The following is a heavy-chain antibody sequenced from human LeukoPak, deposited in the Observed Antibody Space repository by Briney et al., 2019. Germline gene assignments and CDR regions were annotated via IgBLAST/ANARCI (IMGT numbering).Heavy chain of an antibody. D-gene: IGHD3-10*02. CDR1: GSSFIDYW. CDR3: ACRMFASNWFQP. V-gene: IGHV5-51*01. J-gene: IGHJ5*02. CDR2: IYPGDSRT. Sequence: PGESLQISCQGSGSSFIDYWIGWVRQMPGKGLEWMAVIYPGDSRTRYNPSFQGQVTISADKSINTAYLEWNSLKAPDTALYYCACRMFASNWFQPWGQGTLVTVSS.